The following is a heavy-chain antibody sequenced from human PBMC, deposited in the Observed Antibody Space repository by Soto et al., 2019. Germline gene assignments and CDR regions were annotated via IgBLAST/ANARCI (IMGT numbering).Heavy chain of an antibody. CDR1: GGTFSSYA. CDR2: IIPIFGTA. Sequence: GASVKVSCKASGGTFSSYAISWVRQAPGQGLEWMGGIIPIFGTANYAQKFQGRVTITADESTSTAYMELSSLRSEDTAVYYCARARFGELSPGYYYGMDVWGQGTTVTVSS. J-gene: IGHJ6*02. V-gene: IGHV1-69*13. D-gene: IGHD3-10*01. CDR3: ARARFGELSPGYYYGMDV.